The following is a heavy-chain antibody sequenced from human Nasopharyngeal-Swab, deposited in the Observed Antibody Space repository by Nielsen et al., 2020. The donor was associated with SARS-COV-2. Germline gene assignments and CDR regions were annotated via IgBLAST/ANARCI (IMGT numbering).Heavy chain of an antibody. Sequence: GPTLVKPTQTLTLTCTFSGFSLSTSGVGVGWILQPPGKALEWLALIYWDDDKRYSPSLKSRLTITKDTSKNQVVLTMTNTDPVDTATYYCAHSAAYYYDSSGYYPEGFDYWGQGTLVTVSS. CDR1: GFSLSTSGVG. CDR2: IYWDDDK. J-gene: IGHJ4*02. CDR3: AHSAAYYYDSSGYYPEGFDY. V-gene: IGHV2-5*02. D-gene: IGHD3-22*01.